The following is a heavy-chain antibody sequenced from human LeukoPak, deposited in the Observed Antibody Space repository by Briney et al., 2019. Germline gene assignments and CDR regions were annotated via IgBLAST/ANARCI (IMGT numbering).Heavy chain of an antibody. CDR2: IYYGGST. V-gene: IGHV4-59*08. Sequence: PSEALSLTCTVSGGSISSYYWSWIRQPPGKGLEWVGNIYYGGSTKYNPSPTSGACISLDKTMTQFSLFLYSMTAADTAVYYCAKNSGHSDLGYGGQGTLVIVPS. J-gene: IGHJ4*02. D-gene: IGHD4-23*01. CDR3: AKNSGHSDLGY. CDR1: GGSISSYY.